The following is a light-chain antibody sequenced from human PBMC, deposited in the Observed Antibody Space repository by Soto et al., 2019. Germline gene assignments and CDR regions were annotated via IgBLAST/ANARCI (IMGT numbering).Light chain of an antibody. CDR3: QQYGSPPYT. CDR2: GAS. V-gene: IGKV3-20*01. Sequence: EIVLTQSPGTLSLSPGERATLSCRASQSVSSNYLAWYQQKLGQAPRLLIYGASSRATGIPDRFSGSGSGADFTLTISRLEPEDFAVYYCQQYGSPPYTFGQGT. CDR1: QSVSSNY. J-gene: IGKJ2*01.